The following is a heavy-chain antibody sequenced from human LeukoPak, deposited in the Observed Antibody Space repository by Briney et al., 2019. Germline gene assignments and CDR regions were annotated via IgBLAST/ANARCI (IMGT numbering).Heavy chain of an antibody. CDR1: GGSISSYY. J-gene: IGHJ5*02. CDR2: IYYSGST. D-gene: IGHD3-9*01. CDR3: ARGSPYDILTGYYTLHWFDP. Sequence: SETLSLTCTVSGGSISSYYWGWIRQPPGKGLEWIGYIYYSGSTNYNPSLKSRVTISVDTSKNQFSLKLSSVTAADTAVYYCARGSPYDILTGYYTLHWFDPWGQGTLVTVSS. V-gene: IGHV4-59*01.